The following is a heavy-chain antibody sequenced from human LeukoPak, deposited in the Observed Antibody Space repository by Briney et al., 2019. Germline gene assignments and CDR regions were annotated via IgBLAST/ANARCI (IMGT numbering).Heavy chain of an antibody. D-gene: IGHD3-22*01. J-gene: IGHJ4*01. V-gene: IGHV3-23*01. Sequence: GGSLRLSCAASGFTFTTFTTCTRYGMNWVRQAPGKGLEWVSGMSGSGDSTYYADSVKGRFTISRDYTKNTLYLQMNSLRAEDTAVYYCATNYYDSSGSKDYWGQGTLVTVSS. CDR3: ATNYYDSSGSKDY. CDR1: GFTFTTFT. CDR2: MSGSGDST.